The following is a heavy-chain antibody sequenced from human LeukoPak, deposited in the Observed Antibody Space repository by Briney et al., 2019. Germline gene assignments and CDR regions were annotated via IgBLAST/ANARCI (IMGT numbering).Heavy chain of an antibody. CDR2: IYTSGGT. CDR3: ARGGDYGDLRYFDY. CDR1: GSSISNYY. V-gene: IGHV4-4*07. J-gene: IGHJ4*02. D-gene: IGHD4-17*01. Sequence: PSETLSLTCTVSGSSISNYYWTWIRQPAGKGLEWIGRIYTSGGTNYNPSLKTRVTMSVDTSKNQVSLKLSSVTAADTAVYYCARGGDYGDLRYFDYWGQGTLVTVSS.